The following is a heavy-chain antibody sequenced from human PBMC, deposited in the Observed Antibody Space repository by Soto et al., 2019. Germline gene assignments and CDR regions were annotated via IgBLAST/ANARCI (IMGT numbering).Heavy chain of an antibody. D-gene: IGHD2-2*01. CDR2: ISYSGST. CDR1: GGSVSSVSFY. Sequence: QVQLQESGPGLVKPSETLSLTCTVSGGSVSSVSFYWNWIRQPPGKGLEWIGYISYSGSTNYNSSLRSRVTISVDTSKNQFSLRLTSATAADTAVYYCARGDAINWFDSWGQGTRVTVSS. CDR3: ARGDAINWFDS. V-gene: IGHV4-61*01. J-gene: IGHJ5*01.